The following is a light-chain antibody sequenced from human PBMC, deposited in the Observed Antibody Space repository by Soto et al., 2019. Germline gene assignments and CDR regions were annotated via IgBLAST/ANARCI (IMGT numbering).Light chain of an antibody. V-gene: IGLV2-14*03. CDR2: NVY. J-gene: IGLJ1*01. CDR1: SSDVGAYNF. Sequence: QSALAQPASVSGSPGQSITISCTGTSSDVGAYNFVSWHQQHPGKAPKLMIYNVYDRPSGISYRFSGSKSGNTASLTISGLQGEDEADYYCSAYTSSGTYVFGTGTKVTVL. CDR3: SAYTSSGTYV.